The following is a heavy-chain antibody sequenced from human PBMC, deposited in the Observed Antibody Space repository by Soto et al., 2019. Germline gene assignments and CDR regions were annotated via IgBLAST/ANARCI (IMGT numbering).Heavy chain of an antibody. D-gene: IGHD2-15*01. V-gene: IGHV1-69*01. Sequence: QVQLVQSGAEVKKPGSSVKVSCKASGGTFSSYAISWVRQAPGQGLEWMGGIIPIFGTANYAQKFQGRVTITADESTCTAYIELSSLRSEDTAVYYCARAYCSGCSCYSFYVYYYGMDVGGQGTTVTV. CDR2: IIPIFGTA. CDR3: ARAYCSGCSCYSFYVYYYGMDV. CDR1: GGTFSSYA. J-gene: IGHJ6*02.